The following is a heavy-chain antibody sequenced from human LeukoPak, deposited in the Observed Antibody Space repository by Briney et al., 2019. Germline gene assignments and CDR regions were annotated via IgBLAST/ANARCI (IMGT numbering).Heavy chain of an antibody. Sequence: PSETLSLTCTVSGGSISSYYWSWIRQPPGKGLEWIGYIYYSGSTNYNPSLESRVTISVDTSKNQFSLKLSSVTAADTAVYYCARGPMVRGVVGSYFDYWGQGTLVTVSS. CDR3: ARGPMVRGVVGSYFDY. V-gene: IGHV4-59*12. J-gene: IGHJ4*02. D-gene: IGHD3-10*01. CDR1: GGSISSYY. CDR2: IYYSGST.